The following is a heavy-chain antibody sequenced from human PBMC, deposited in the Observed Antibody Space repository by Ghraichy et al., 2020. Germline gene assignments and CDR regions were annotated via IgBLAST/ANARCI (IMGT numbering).Heavy chain of an antibody. CDR1: GFTFSSYA. CDR2: ISGSGGST. V-gene: IGHV3-23*01. D-gene: IGHD4-17*01. J-gene: IGHJ4*02. Sequence: GGSLRLSCAASGFTFSSYAMSWVRQAPGKGLEWVSAISGSGGSTYYADSVKGRFTISRDNSKNTLYLQMNSLRAEDTAVYYCATSPRGVTTSVRSPPGSPSDYWGQGTLVTVSS. CDR3: ATSPRGVTTSVRSPPGSPSDY.